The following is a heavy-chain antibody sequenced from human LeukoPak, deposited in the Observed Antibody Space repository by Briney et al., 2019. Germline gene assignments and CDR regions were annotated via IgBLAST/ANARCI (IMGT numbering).Heavy chain of an antibody. CDR3: ARSVSIAAAGSFDY. J-gene: IGHJ4*02. CDR2: ISSSSSTI. V-gene: IGHV3-48*02. CDR1: GFTFSSYS. D-gene: IGHD6-13*01. Sequence: GGSLRLSCAASGFTFSSYSMNWVRQAPGKGLEWVSYISSSSSTIYYADSVKGRFTISRDNAKNSLYLQVNSLRDEDTAVHYCARSVSIAAAGSFDYWGQGTLVTVSS.